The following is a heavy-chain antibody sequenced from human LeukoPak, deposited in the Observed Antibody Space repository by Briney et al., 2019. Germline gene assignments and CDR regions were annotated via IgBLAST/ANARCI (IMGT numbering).Heavy chain of an antibody. J-gene: IGHJ6*02. CDR1: RGSLSRDA. Sequence: SAKDSRKHSRGSLSRDATSWGSQTPGQRLEWRGRIIPILGIANYAQKFQGRVTITADKSTSTAYMELSSLRSEDTAVYYCASGRGDYYYGMDVWGQGTTVTVSS. V-gene: IGHV1-69*04. CDR2: IIPILGIA. D-gene: IGHD1-26*01. CDR3: ASGRGDYYYGMDV.